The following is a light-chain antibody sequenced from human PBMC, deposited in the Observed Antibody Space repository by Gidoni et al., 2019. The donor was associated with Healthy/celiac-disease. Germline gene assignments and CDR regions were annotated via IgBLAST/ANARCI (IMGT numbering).Light chain of an antibody. Sequence: EIVMTQSPATLSVSPGERATISGRASQSVSSNLAWYQQKPGQAPRLLIYGASTRATGIPARFSGGGSGTEFTLTIRSLQSEDFAVYYCQQYNNWPRTFGGGTKVEIK. V-gene: IGKV3-15*01. CDR1: QSVSSN. CDR3: QQYNNWPRT. J-gene: IGKJ4*01. CDR2: GAS.